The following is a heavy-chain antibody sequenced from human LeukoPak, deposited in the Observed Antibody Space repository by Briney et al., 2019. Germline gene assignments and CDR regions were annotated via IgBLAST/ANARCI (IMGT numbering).Heavy chain of an antibody. CDR3: ARTTYYGSGSYYNVRWWFDP. CDR2: IYYSGST. Sequence: PSETLSLTCTVSGGSISSYYWSWIRQPPGKGLEWIGYIYYSGSTNYNPSLKSRVTISVDTSKNQFSLKLSSVTAADTAVYYCARTTYYGSGSYYNVRWWFDPWAREPWSPSPQ. V-gene: IGHV4-59*12. J-gene: IGHJ5*02. CDR1: GGSISSYY. D-gene: IGHD3-10*01.